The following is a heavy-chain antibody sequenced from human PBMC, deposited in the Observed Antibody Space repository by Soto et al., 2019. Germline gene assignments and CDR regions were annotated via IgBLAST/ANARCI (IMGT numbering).Heavy chain of an antibody. J-gene: IGHJ5*02. V-gene: IGHV4-39*01. CDR2: IYYSGST. CDR3: ARGVEYDFWSGYLTPTNWFDP. CDR1: GGSISSSSYY. D-gene: IGHD3-3*01. Sequence: TSETLSLTCTVSGGSISSSSYYWGWIRQPPGKGLEWIGSIYYSGSTYYNPSLKSRVTISVDTSKNQFSLKLSSVTAADTAVYYCARGVEYDFWSGYLTPTNWFDPWGQGTLVTVSS.